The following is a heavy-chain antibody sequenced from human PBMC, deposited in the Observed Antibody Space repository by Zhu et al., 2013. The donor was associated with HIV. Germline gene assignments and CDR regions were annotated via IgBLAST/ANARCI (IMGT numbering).Heavy chain of an antibody. V-gene: IGHV1-69*01. CDR1: GGTFSTFG. J-gene: IGHJ6*02. D-gene: IGHD2-2*01. CDR3: ATIRSHTRTTSWDYYNGMDV. CDR2: ITPILGTA. Sequence: QVQLVQSGAEVKKPGSSVKVSCKASGGTFSTFGINWVRQAPGQGLEWMGGITPILGTANYAQRFQGRVTITADASTSTVYMDLSSLTSEDTAVYYCATIRSHTRTTSWDYYNGMDVWGQGTTVIVSS.